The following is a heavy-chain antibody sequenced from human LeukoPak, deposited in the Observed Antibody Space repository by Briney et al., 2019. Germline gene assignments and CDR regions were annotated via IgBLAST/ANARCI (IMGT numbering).Heavy chain of an antibody. V-gene: IGHV1-69*01. CDR2: IIPIFGAA. J-gene: IGHJ2*01. CDR1: GGTFSSYA. CDR3: ARATGNSDHSPQEPIDLYFDP. D-gene: IGHD4-23*01. Sequence: ASVKVSCKASGGTFSSYAISWVRQAPGQGLEWMGGIIPIFGAANYAQKFQGRVTITADESTSTAYMELRSLRSEDTAVYYCARATGNSDHSPQEPIDLYFDPWGRGTLVTVSS.